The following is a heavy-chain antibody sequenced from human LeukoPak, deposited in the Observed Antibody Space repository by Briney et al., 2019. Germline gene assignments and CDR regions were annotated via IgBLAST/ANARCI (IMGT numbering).Heavy chain of an antibody. Sequence: EASVKVSCKASGYTFTGYYMHWVRQAPGQGLEWMGWINPNSGGTNYAQKFQGRVTMTRDTSISTAYMELSSLKSDDTAVYYCARDLGSSWYCDYWGQGTLVTVSS. CDR1: GYTFTGYY. V-gene: IGHV1-2*02. D-gene: IGHD6-13*01. CDR3: ARDLGSSWYCDY. CDR2: INPNSGGT. J-gene: IGHJ4*02.